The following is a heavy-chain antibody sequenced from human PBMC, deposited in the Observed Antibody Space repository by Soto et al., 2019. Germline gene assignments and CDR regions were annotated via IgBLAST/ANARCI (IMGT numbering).Heavy chain of an antibody. CDR3: ARGGVPTGTTGKFDY. CDR1: GGSFSGYY. V-gene: IGHV4-34*01. CDR2: INHSGST. Sequence: QVQLQQWGAGLLKPSETLSLTCAVYGGSFSGYYWSWIRQPPGKRLEWIGEINHSGSTNYNPSLKSRITISGDTSKNQVSLKLSSVTAADTAVYYCARGGVPTGTTGKFDYWGQGTLVTVSS. J-gene: IGHJ4*02. D-gene: IGHD1-7*01.